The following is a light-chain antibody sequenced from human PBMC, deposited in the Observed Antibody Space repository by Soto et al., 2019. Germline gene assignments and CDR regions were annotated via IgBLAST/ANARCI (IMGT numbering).Light chain of an antibody. CDR3: QQYNSYSGT. Sequence: DIQMTQSPSTLSASVGDRVTITCRASQSISSWLAWYQQKPGKAPKLLIYDASSLESGVPSRFSGSGSGTEFTLTISSLQPDVFATSYCQQYNSYSGTFGQGPKVEIK. V-gene: IGKV1-5*01. CDR1: QSISSW. J-gene: IGKJ1*01. CDR2: DAS.